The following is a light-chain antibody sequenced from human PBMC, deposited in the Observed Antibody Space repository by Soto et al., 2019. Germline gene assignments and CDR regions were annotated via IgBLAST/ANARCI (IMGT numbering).Light chain of an antibody. CDR2: AAS. Sequence: IPVTQSPSSLSASVADTVSITCRASQAIARHVAWYQQIPGKAPRVLIHAASTLQSGVTSRFSGSGSGTDFTLTISGLQAEDFATYYCQRIDTLPIFGGGTKVEI. V-gene: IGKV1-9*01. J-gene: IGKJ4*01. CDR3: QRIDTLPI. CDR1: QAIARH.